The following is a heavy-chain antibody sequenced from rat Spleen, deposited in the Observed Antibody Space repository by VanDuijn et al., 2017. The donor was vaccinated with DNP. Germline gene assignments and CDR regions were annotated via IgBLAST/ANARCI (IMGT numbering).Heavy chain of an antibody. J-gene: IGHJ3*01. CDR1: GFSISDYY. CDR2: ISTGGDNT. D-gene: IGHD1-1*01. V-gene: IGHV5S11*01. CDR3: ASLLLPNWFTY. Sequence: EVQLVESGGDLVQPGRSLKLFCAASGFSISDYYMAWVRQAPTMGLEWVASISTGGDNTYYRDSVKGRFTISRDNAKSTLYLQMDSLRSEETATYYCASLLLPNWFTYWGQGTLVTVSS.